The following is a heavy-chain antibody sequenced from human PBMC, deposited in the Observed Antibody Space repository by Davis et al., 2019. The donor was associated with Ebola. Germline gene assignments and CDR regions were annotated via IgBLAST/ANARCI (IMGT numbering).Heavy chain of an antibody. Sequence: HTGGSLRLSCAASGFTFSAYLMHWIRHVPGKGLVWVSHINSDGSSTNYADSVKGRFTISRDNAKNTLYLQMNGLRADDTAVYYCARDLYGDQGTPLAWGQGTLVTVSS. D-gene: IGHD4-17*01. J-gene: IGHJ4*02. CDR1: GFTFSAYL. CDR2: INSDGSST. V-gene: IGHV3-74*01. CDR3: ARDLYGDQGTPLA.